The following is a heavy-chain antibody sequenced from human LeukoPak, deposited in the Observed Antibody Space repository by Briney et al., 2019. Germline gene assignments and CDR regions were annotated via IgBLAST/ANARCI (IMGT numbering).Heavy chain of an antibody. CDR3: ARDRWELLSNSYHYCGLDV. CDR2: IKQDGSEK. J-gene: IGHJ6*02. Sequence: PGGSLRLSCAASGFTFSRYWMSWVRQAPGKGLEWVANIKQDGSEKCYVDSVKGRFTISRDNAKNSLYLQMNSLRAEDTAVYYCARDRWELLSNSYHYCGLDVWGQGTTVTVSS. V-gene: IGHV3-7*01. CDR1: GFTFSRYW. D-gene: IGHD2-15*01.